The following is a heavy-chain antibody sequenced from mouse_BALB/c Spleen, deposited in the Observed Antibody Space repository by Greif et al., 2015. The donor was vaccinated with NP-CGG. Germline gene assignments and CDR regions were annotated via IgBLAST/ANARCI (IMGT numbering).Heavy chain of an antibody. V-gene: IGHV1-14*01. CDR2: INPYNDGT. J-gene: IGHJ2*01. Sequence: EVQLQESGPELVKPGASVKMSCKASGYTFTSYVMHWVKQKPGQGLEWIGYINPYNDGTKYNEKFKGKATLTSDKSSSPAYMELSSLTSEDSAVYYCARKGTVSYFDYWGQGTTLTVSS. D-gene: IGHD1-1*01. CDR3: ARKGTVSYFDY. CDR1: GYTFTSYV.